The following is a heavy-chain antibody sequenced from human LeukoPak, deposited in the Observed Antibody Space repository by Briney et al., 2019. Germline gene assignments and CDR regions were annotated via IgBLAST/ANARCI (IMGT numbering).Heavy chain of an antibody. D-gene: IGHD6-19*01. Sequence: GASLRLSCAASGFTFSSYAMSWVRQAPGKGLEWVSAISGSGGSAYYADSVKGRFTISRDNSKNTLYPQMNSLRAEDTAVYYCAKGQYSSGPGDFDYWGQGTLVTVSS. CDR3: AKGQYSSGPGDFDY. CDR1: GFTFSSYA. V-gene: IGHV3-23*01. CDR2: ISGSGGSA. J-gene: IGHJ4*02.